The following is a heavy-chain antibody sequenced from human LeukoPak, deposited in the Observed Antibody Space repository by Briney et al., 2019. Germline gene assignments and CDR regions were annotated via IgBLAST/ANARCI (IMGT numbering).Heavy chain of an antibody. CDR2: ISYDGTDK. D-gene: IGHD3-10*01. J-gene: IGHJ6*02. Sequence: PGGSLQLSCAVSGFTFSGSAMHWVRQAPGKGLEWVALISYDGTDKYYADPVKGRFTISRDNSKNTLYLQMNSLRAEDTALYYCAKNDITMVRGVYYYYGMDVWGQGTTVTVSS. CDR1: GFTFSGSA. V-gene: IGHV3-30*18. CDR3: AKNDITMVRGVYYYYGMDV.